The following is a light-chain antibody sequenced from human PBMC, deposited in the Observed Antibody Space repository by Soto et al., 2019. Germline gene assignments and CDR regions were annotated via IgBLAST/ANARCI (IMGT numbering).Light chain of an antibody. V-gene: IGKV3-15*01. Sequence: EIVMTQSPATLSVSPGERATLSCRASQSVSSNLAWYQQKPGQAPRLLIYGASTRATGIPARFSGSGSGTEFILTISSMQYEDVAVYYCQQYNNWPPWTFGQGTKVEIK. CDR1: QSVSSN. CDR2: GAS. CDR3: QQYNNWPPWT. J-gene: IGKJ1*01.